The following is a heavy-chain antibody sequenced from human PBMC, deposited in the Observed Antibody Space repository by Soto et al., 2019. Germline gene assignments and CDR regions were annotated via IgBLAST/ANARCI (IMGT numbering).Heavy chain of an antibody. Sequence: QVQLVQSGAEVKKPGSSVKVSCKASGGTFSSYAISWVRQAPGQGLEWMGGIIPIFGTADYAQKFQGRVTITAAESTSTAYGELSSLRSEDTAVYYCAKNPENYYYGMDGWGQGTTVTVSS. CDR3: AKNPENYYYGMDG. CDR2: IIPIFGTA. J-gene: IGHJ6*02. V-gene: IGHV1-69*12. CDR1: GGTFSSYA.